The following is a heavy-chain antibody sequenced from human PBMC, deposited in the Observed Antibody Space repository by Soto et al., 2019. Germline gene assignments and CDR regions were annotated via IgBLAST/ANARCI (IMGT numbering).Heavy chain of an antibody. CDR1: GFSFNIYA. CDR2: ISGSGDRT. Sequence: PGGSLRLSCAASGFSFNIYAMSWVSQAPGKGLEWVSGISGSGDRTHYVDSVRGRFTISRDNVKNTLYLQMNSLRAEDTAVYYCAKATTYEYVWGSFRYYFDHWGQGVLVTVSS. D-gene: IGHD3-16*02. J-gene: IGHJ4*02. V-gene: IGHV3-23*01. CDR3: AKATTYEYVWGSFRYYFDH.